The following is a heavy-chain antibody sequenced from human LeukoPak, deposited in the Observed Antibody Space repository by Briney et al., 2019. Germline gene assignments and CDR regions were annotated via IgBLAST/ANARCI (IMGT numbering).Heavy chain of an antibody. J-gene: IGHJ4*02. CDR3: ASQNYSDYSVIYFHY. D-gene: IGHD4-11*01. CDR1: GGSMKTDSYY. Sequence: SETLSLTCTVSGGSMKTDSYYWGWIRHPPGKGLEWIGSIHYSGNGYYNLPLKSRVTMSVDTSKNQLSLSLSSVTAADTAVYYCASQNYSDYSVIYFHYWGQGKLVTVSA. V-gene: IGHV4-39*01. CDR2: IHYSGNG.